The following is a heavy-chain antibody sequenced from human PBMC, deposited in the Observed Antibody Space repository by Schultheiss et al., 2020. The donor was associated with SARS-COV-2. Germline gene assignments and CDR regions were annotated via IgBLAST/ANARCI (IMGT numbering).Heavy chain of an antibody. V-gene: IGHV1-18*01. CDR3: ARGSLREPIPNDYYDSSGYYY. CDR1: GYTFTSYG. Sequence: ASVKVSCKASGYTFTSYGISWVRQAPGQGLEWMGWISAYNGNTNYAQKLQGRVTMTTDTSTSTAYMELRSLRSDDTAVYYCARGSLREPIPNDYYDSSGYYYWGQGTLVTVSS. D-gene: IGHD3-22*01. CDR2: ISAYNGNT. J-gene: IGHJ4*02.